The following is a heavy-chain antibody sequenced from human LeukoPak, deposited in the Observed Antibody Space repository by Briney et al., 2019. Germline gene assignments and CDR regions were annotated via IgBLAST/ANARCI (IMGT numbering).Heavy chain of an antibody. Sequence: GGSLRLSRAASGFTFSSYSMNWVRQAPGKGLEWVSSISSSGSYRYYADSVKGRFTISRDNAKSSLYLQMNSLRAEDTAVYYCAREGTGEEFDYWGQGTLVTVSS. CDR2: ISSSGSYR. J-gene: IGHJ4*02. V-gene: IGHV3-21*01. D-gene: IGHD7-27*01. CDR3: AREGTGEEFDY. CDR1: GFTFSSYS.